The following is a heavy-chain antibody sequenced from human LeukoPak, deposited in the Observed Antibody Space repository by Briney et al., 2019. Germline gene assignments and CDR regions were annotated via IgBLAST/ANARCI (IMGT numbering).Heavy chain of an antibody. CDR1: GFTFSSYA. J-gene: IGHJ4*02. D-gene: IGHD6-13*01. Sequence: GGSLRLSCAASGFTFSSYAMHWVRQAPGKGLEWVAVISYDGSNKYYADSVKGRFTISRDNSKNTLYLQMNSLRAEDTAVYYCARINVYLAAFGAPLDYWGQGTLVTVSS. CDR2: ISYDGSNK. CDR3: ARINVYLAAFGAPLDY. V-gene: IGHV3-30*04.